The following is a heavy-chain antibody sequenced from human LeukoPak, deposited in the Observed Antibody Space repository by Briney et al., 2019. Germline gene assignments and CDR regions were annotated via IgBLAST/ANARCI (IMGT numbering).Heavy chain of an antibody. CDR2: INPNSGGT. Sequence: ASVKVSCKASGYTFTGYYMNWMRQAPGQGLEWMGWINPNSGGTNYAQKFQGRVTMTRDTSISTAYMELSRLRSDDTAVYYCARDRGYYDSSGYYYGGDFDYWGQGTLVTVSS. D-gene: IGHD3-22*01. CDR3: ARDRGYYDSSGYYYGGDFDY. J-gene: IGHJ4*02. V-gene: IGHV1-2*02. CDR1: GYTFTGYY.